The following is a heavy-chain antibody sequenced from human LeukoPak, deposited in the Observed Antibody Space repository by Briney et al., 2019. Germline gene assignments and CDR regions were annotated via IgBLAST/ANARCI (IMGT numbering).Heavy chain of an antibody. CDR2: ITSNSNGATA. J-gene: IGHJ4*02. V-gene: IGHV3-49*04. D-gene: IGHD6-19*01. Sequence: GGSLRLSCTASGITFRNSAINWVRQAPGKGLECVGFITSNSNGATAEYATSVKGRFSISRDDSTSIAYLQMNSLKSEDTGVYYCSFATSGWKETLDYWGRGSPVTVSS. CDR1: GITFRNSA. CDR3: SFATSGWKETLDY.